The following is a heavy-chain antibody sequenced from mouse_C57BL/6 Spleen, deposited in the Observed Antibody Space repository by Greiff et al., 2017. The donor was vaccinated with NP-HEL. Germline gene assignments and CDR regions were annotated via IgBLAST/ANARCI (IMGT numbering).Heavy chain of an antibody. CDR2: INYDGSST. CDR1: GFTFSDYY. Sequence: VMLVASEGGLVQPGSSMKLSCTASGFTFSDYYMAWVRQVPEKGLEWVANINYDGSSTYYLDSLKSRFIISRDNAKNILYLQMSSLKSEDTATYYCAREEIYYGNYYFDYWGQGTTLTVSS. D-gene: IGHD2-1*01. J-gene: IGHJ2*01. CDR3: AREEIYYGNYYFDY. V-gene: IGHV5-16*01.